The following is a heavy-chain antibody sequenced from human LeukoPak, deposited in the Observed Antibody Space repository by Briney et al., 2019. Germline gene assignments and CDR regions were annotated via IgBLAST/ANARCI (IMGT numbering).Heavy chain of an antibody. D-gene: IGHD3-16*02. CDR2: ISSSAATI. Sequence: PGGSLRLSCAASGFTFSDYYMSWIRQAPGKGLEWVSYISSSAATIYYADSVKGRFTISRDNAKKSLYLQMNSLRAEDTAVYYCARGPYDYVWGGYRRDYFDYWGQGTLVTVSS. CDR1: GFTFSDYY. V-gene: IGHV3-11*04. CDR3: ARGPYDYVWGGYRRDYFDY. J-gene: IGHJ4*02.